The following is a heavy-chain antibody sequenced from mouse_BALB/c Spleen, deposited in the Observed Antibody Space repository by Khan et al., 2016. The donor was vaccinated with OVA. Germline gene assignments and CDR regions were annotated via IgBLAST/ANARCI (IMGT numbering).Heavy chain of an antibody. J-gene: IGHJ3*01. CDR3: TRLAYYYNSEGFAY. Sequence: EVQLVESGGDLVKPGGSLKLSCAASGFTFSTFGMSWVRQTPDKRLEWVATISSGGSYTYYPDNVTGRFIISRDNARNTLDLQMSSLKSEDTARYYCTRLAYYYNSEGFAYWGQGTLVTVSA. V-gene: IGHV5-6*01. CDR1: GFTFSTFG. D-gene: IGHD1-1*01. CDR2: ISSGGSYT.